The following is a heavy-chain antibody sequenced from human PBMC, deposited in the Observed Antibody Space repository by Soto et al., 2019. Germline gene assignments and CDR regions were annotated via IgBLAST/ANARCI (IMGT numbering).Heavy chain of an antibody. D-gene: IGHD2-15*01. Sequence: PGGSLRLSCAASGFAFSSYGMHWVRQAPGKGLEWVAVIWYDGSNKYYADSVKGRFTMSRDNSKNTLYLQLNSLRVEDTAVYYCAPIVVISATGIDYWGQGTLVTVSS. CDR2: IWYDGSNK. CDR3: APIVVISATGIDY. CDR1: GFAFSSYG. J-gene: IGHJ4*02. V-gene: IGHV3-33*01.